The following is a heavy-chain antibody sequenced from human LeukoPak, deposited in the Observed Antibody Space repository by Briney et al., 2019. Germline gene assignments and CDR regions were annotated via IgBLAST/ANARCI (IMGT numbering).Heavy chain of an antibody. CDR3: AREVRGDYGLDYYYYGFDV. V-gene: IGHV4-34*01. CDR1: GESFSGYY. CDR2: INHTGYT. D-gene: IGHD4-17*01. J-gene: IGHJ6*02. Sequence: SETLSLTCAVYGESFSGYYWSWIRQPPGKGLEWIGEINHTGYTNYNSSLKSRVTISVDTSKKQVSLKVKSVTAADTAVYYCAREVRGDYGLDYYYYGFDVWGLGTTVTVSS.